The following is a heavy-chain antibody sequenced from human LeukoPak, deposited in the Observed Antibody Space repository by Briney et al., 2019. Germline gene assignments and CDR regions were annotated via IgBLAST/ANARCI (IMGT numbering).Heavy chain of an antibody. V-gene: IGHV3-23*01. CDR3: ASQSPSQGTDY. CDR2: ISGGGT. Sequence: GGSLRLSCRASGFTFSSYGMRWVRRAPGKGLERVSAISGGGTYYAESVKRRFTISRDNSKNTLYLQMNSLRVEDTAVYYCASQSPSQGTDYWGQGTLVTVSS. J-gene: IGHJ4*02. CDR1: GFTFSSYG.